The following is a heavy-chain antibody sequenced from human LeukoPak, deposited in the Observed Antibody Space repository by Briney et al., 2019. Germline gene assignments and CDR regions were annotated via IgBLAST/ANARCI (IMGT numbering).Heavy chain of an antibody. CDR3: ARDTKYSSSSPYYYYYYMDV. D-gene: IGHD6-6*01. J-gene: IGHJ6*03. CDR1: RGSITSNY. CDR2: IYYSGST. Sequence: SESLSLTCTLSRGSITSNYSSWIRHPPGKGLEWIGYIYYSGSTNYNPSLKSRVTISVATSKNQFSLKLISVTAADTAVYYCARDTKYSSSSPYYYYYYMDVWGKGTTVTVSS. V-gene: IGHV4-59*01.